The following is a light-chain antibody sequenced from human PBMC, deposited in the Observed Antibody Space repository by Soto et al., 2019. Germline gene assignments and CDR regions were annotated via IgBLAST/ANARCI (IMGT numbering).Light chain of an antibody. J-gene: IGLJ1*01. CDR2: DVS. Sequence: QSALTQPASVSGSPGQSITISCTGTSSDVGGYNYVSWYQQHPGKAPKLMIYDVSNRPSGVSNRFSGSKSCNTASLTISGLQDEDEADYYCSSYTSSRTRVFGTGTKVTVL. V-gene: IGLV2-14*01. CDR3: SSYTSSRTRV. CDR1: SSDVGGYNY.